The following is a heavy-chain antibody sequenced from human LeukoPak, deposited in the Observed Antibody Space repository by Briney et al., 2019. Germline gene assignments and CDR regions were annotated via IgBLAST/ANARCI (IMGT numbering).Heavy chain of an antibody. CDR1: GYTFTSYY. Sequence: ASVKVSCKASGYTFTSYYMHWVRQAPGQGLEWIGIINPSGGSTSYAQKFQGRVTMTRDTSTSTVYMELSSLRSEDTAVYYCARVSHYGSGSYYSYFDYWGQGTLVTVSS. D-gene: IGHD3-10*01. CDR2: INPSGGST. V-gene: IGHV1-46*01. J-gene: IGHJ4*02. CDR3: ARVSHYGSGSYYSYFDY.